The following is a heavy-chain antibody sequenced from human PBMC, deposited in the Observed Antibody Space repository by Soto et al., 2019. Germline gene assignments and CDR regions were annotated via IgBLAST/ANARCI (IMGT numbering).Heavy chain of an antibody. D-gene: IGHD3-10*02. CDR1: GFTSRNYG. Sequence: QVQLVESGGGVVQPGRSLRLSCAASGFTSRNYGMHWVRQAPGKGLEWLAVIWYDGSNKYYADSVKGRFTISRDNSKNTLYLEMNSLRDEDTAVYYCARDVRSRRYDLWGQGTLVIVSS. V-gene: IGHV3-33*01. CDR2: IWYDGSNK. J-gene: IGHJ5*02. CDR3: ARDVRSRRYDL.